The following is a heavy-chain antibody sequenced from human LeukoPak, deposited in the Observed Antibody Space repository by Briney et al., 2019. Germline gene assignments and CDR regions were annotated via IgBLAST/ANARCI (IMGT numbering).Heavy chain of an antibody. D-gene: IGHD6-13*01. V-gene: IGHV4-31*03. CDR3: ARVREATIAPFFDY. Sequence: KPSETLSLTCTVSGDSISSGDYYWTWIRQHPGKGLEWIGCIYYSGSTYYNLSLKSRVIISADTSKNHFSLKLSSVTAADTAAYYCARVREATIAPFFDYWGQGILVTVSS. CDR2: IYYSGST. CDR1: GDSISSGDYY. J-gene: IGHJ4*02.